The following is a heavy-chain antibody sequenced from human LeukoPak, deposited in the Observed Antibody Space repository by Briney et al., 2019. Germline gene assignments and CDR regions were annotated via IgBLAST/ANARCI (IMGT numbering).Heavy chain of an antibody. CDR1: GFTFSSYA. D-gene: IGHD4-17*01. Sequence: GGSLRLSCAASGFTFSSYAMHWVRQAPGRGLEWVAVISYDGSNKYYADSVKGRFTISRDNSKNTLYLQMNSLRAEDPAVYYCARVPNGDYFDYWGQGTLVTVSS. V-gene: IGHV3-30-3*01. CDR2: ISYDGSNK. J-gene: IGHJ4*02. CDR3: ARVPNGDYFDY.